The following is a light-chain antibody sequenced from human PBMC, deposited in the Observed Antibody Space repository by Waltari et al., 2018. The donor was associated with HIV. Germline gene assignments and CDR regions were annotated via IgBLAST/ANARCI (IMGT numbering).Light chain of an antibody. CDR1: QPVSSW. Sequence: DIQVTQSPSTLSASPADTISISFRASQPVSSWRAWFLQRPGKTPRLLISQASILASGFPSMFGGSRSGTDFSLTSSCLQPSAFGTYYCQQYSWHWTSGQGTRVDLK. J-gene: IGKJ1*01. CDR3: QQYSWHWT. CDR2: QAS. V-gene: IGKV1-5*01.